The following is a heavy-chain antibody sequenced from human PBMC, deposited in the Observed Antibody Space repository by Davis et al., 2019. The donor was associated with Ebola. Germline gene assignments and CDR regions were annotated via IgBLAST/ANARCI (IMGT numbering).Heavy chain of an antibody. CDR2: IYYSGST. CDR1: GGSISSGDYY. Sequence: LRLSCTVSGGSISSGDYYWSWIRQPPGKGLEWIGYIYYSGSTYYNPSLKSRVTISVDTSKNQFSLKLSSVTAADTAVYYCARGGDIAVAGTLDYWGQGTLVTVSS. J-gene: IGHJ4*02. CDR3: ARGGDIAVAGTLDY. V-gene: IGHV4-30-4*01. D-gene: IGHD6-19*01.